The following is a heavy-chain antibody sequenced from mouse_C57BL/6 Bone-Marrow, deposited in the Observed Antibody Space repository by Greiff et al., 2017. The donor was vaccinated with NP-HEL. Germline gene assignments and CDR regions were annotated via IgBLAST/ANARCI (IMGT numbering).Heavy chain of an antibody. CDR1: GYAFTNYL. CDR2: INPGSGGT. Sequence: VQLQQSGAELVRPGTSVKVSCKASGYAFTNYLIEWVKQRPGQGLEWIGVINPGSGGTNYNEKFKGKATLTADKSSSTAYMQLSSLTSEDSAVFFCARFHLNYYGSSPNWYFDVWGKGTTVTVSS. D-gene: IGHD1-1*01. V-gene: IGHV1-54*01. J-gene: IGHJ1*03. CDR3: ARFHLNYYGSSPNWYFDV.